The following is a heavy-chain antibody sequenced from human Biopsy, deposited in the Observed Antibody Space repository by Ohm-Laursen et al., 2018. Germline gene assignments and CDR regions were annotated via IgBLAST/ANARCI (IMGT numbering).Heavy chain of an antibody. CDR3: AKADAYLWGEYRDLSPSSFDY. V-gene: IGHV3-33*06. D-gene: IGHD3-16*01. J-gene: IGHJ4*02. CDR2: IWYDGSNK. CDR1: GFTFNNYG. Sequence: SLRLSCAASGFTFNNYGMQWVRQAPGKGLEWVAIIWYDGSNKYYGDSVKGRFTISRDSSKNTVYLHMNSLRAEDTAVYYCAKADAYLWGEYRDLSPSSFDYWGQGTLVIVSS.